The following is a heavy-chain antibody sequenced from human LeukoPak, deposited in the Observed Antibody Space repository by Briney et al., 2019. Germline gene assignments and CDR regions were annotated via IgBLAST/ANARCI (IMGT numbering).Heavy chain of an antibody. Sequence: PGGSLRLSCAASGFTFSSYSMNWVRQAPGKGLEWVSSISSSSSYIYYADSVKGRFTISRDNAKNSLYLQMNSLRAEDTAVYYCARSHRGRFLEWLLWDNWFDPWGQGTLVTVSS. CDR1: GFTFSSYS. CDR2: ISSSSSYI. D-gene: IGHD3-3*01. CDR3: ARSHRGRFLEWLLWDNWFDP. V-gene: IGHV3-21*01. J-gene: IGHJ5*02.